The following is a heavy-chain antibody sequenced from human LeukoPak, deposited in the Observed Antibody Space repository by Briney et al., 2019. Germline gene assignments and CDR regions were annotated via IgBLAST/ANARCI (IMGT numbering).Heavy chain of an antibody. D-gene: IGHD2-8*01. CDR3: ARPNGAYYNWFDP. V-gene: IGHV1-2*02. CDR2: INPNSGDT. CDR1: GYTFTDYY. J-gene: IGHJ5*02. Sequence: GASVMVSCQASGYTFTDYYIHWVRQAPGQGLEWMGWINPNSGDTNYAQNFQDRVTLTRDTSISTAYMELTNLRSDDTAVYYCARPNGAYYNWFDPWGQGTLVTVSS.